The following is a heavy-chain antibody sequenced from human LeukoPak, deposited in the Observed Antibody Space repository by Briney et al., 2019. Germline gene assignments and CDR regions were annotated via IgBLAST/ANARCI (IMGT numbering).Heavy chain of an antibody. D-gene: IGHD5-18*01. V-gene: IGHV3-48*01. Sequence: GGSLRLSCAASGFSFSSYNFNWVRQAPGRGLEWISYISVSSKTIYYADSVKGRFTISRDNSKNTLYLQMNSLRAEDTAVYYCARVWQGTVDTAMVTIWDYWGQGTLVTVSS. CDR2: ISVSSKTI. CDR1: GFSFSSYN. CDR3: ARVWQGTVDTAMVTIWDY. J-gene: IGHJ4*02.